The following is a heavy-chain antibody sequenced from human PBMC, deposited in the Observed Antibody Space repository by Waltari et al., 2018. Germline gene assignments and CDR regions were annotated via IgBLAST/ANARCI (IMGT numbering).Heavy chain of an antibody. D-gene: IGHD3-22*01. Sequence: QVNLVESGGGVVQPGGSLRLPCATSGSPFRKFGMPWVRQAPGKGLEWVALIWFDGSDKFYADSVRGRFTISRDNSARTLYLQLNSLRVEDTAVYYCAREPSPDSSGYFYYYMDVWGKGTTVTVSS. CDR1: GSPFRKFG. J-gene: IGHJ6*03. V-gene: IGHV3-33*08. CDR3: AREPSPDSSGYFYYYMDV. CDR2: IWFDGSDK.